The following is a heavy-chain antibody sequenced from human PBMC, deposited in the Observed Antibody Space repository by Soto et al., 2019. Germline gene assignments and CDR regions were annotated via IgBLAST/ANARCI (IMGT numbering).Heavy chain of an antibody. Sequence: QVQLVQSGAEVKKPGASVKVSCKASGYTFTSYDINWVRQATGQGLEWMGWMNPNSGNTGYAQKFQGRVTMTRDTSINKAYMELSSLRSEDTAVYYCAREVVGRSYQPIDFWGQGTLVTVSS. D-gene: IGHD2-15*01. CDR3: AREVVGRSYQPIDF. CDR2: MNPNSGNT. CDR1: GYTFTSYD. V-gene: IGHV1-8*01. J-gene: IGHJ4*02.